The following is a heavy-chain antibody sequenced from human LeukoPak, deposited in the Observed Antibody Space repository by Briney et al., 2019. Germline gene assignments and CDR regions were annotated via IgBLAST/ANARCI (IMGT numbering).Heavy chain of an antibody. Sequence: ASVKVSCKTSGYTFTGYYIHWVRQAPEQGLEWMGWIDPNSGGTNYAQKFQGRVTMTRDTSISTAYMELSRLTSADTAVYRCATPSSSSWYGFDPWGQGTLVTVS. CDR2: IDPNSGGT. CDR1: GYTFTGYY. J-gene: IGHJ5*02. CDR3: ATPSSSSWYGFDP. D-gene: IGHD6-13*01. V-gene: IGHV1-2*02.